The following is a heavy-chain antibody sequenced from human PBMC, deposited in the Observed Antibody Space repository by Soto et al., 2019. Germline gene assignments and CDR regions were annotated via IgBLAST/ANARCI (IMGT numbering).Heavy chain of an antibody. CDR2: ISDSGGIT. Sequence: EVQLLESGGGLVQPGGSLRLSCAASGFTFSNYVMSWVRQAPGKGLEWVSVISDSGGITYYADSVKGRFTISRDNSKTTRYLQMNILRAEEAAVYYCAKRRGVTTIYSHYGMDVWGQGTTVTVSS. V-gene: IGHV3-23*01. J-gene: IGHJ6*02. D-gene: IGHD5-12*01. CDR1: GFTFSNYV. CDR3: AKRRGVTTIYSHYGMDV.